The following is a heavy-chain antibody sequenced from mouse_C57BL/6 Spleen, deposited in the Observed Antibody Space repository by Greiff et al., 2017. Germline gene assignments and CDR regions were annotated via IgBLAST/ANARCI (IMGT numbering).Heavy chain of an antibody. CDR3: ATTVVEYFEV. D-gene: IGHD1-1*01. V-gene: IGHV1-64*01. CDR2: IHPNSGST. CDR1: GYTFTSYW. Sequence: VQLQQPGAELVKPGASVKLSCKASGYTFTSYWMHWVKQRPGQGLEWIGMIHPNSGSTNYNEKFKSKATLTVDKSSSTAYMQLSSLTSEDSAVYYCATTVVEYFEVWGTGTTVTVSS. J-gene: IGHJ1*03.